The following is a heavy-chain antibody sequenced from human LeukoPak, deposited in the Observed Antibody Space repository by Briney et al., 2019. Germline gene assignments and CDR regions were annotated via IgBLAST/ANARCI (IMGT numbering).Heavy chain of an antibody. V-gene: IGHV4-39*01. CDR1: GGSISIRSYY. D-gene: IGHD1-26*01. Sequence: SETLSLTCAVSGGSISIRSYYWVWIRQPPGKGLEWIGHIYHSASTYYNPSLKSRVTISVDTSKNQFSLKVTSVTAADTAFYYCARRKGSQWFHFDYGGQGALVTVSS. CDR2: IYHSAST. J-gene: IGHJ4*02. CDR3: ARRKGSQWFHFDY.